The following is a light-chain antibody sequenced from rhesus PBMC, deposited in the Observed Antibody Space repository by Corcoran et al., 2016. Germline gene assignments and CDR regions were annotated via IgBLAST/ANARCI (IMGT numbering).Light chain of an antibody. V-gene: IGKV1-66*01. CDR2: NAS. CDR1: QGINNY. Sequence: DIQMTQSPSSLSASVGDRVTITCRASQGINNYLSWYQQKPGKAPKPLIYNASSLETGVPSRFSGSRSGTDYTLTFSSLQPEDIATYYCQQYNNSPYSFGQGTKVEIK. CDR3: QQYNNSPYS. J-gene: IGKJ2*01.